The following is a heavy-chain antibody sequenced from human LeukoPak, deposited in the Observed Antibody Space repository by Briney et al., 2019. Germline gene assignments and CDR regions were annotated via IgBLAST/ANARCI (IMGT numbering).Heavy chain of an antibody. CDR1: GFTFSDYY. CDR3: ARDPYSGSYSDYYYYMDV. CDR2: ISSSGSTI. J-gene: IGHJ6*03. Sequence: PGGSLRLSCAASGFTFSDYYMSWIRQAPGKGLEWVSYISSSGSTIYYADSVKGRFTISRDNAKNSLYLQLNSLRAEDTAVYYRARDPYSGSYSDYYYYMDVWGKGTTVTVSS. V-gene: IGHV3-11*04. D-gene: IGHD1-26*01.